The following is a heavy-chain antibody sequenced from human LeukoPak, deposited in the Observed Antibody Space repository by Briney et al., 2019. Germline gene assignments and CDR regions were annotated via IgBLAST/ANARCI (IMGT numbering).Heavy chain of an antibody. CDR2: IYNSGST. J-gene: IGHJ4*02. D-gene: IGHD6-13*01. CDR3: ASSSSSWYWDRFDY. Sequence: SETLSLTCTVSAGSISGYYWSWIRQPPGKGLEWIGYIYNSGSTNYNPSLKSRVTISVDTSKNQFSLKLSSVTAADTAVYYCASSSSSWYWDRFDYWGQGTLVTVSS. CDR1: AGSISGYY. V-gene: IGHV4-59*01.